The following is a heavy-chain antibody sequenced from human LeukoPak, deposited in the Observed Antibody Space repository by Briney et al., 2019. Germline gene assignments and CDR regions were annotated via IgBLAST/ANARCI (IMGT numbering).Heavy chain of an antibody. V-gene: IGHV3-30*18. CDR2: ISYDGSDK. CDR1: GFTFSIYG. J-gene: IGHJ4*02. D-gene: IGHD3-22*01. Sequence: GGSLRLSCAASGFTFSIYGMHWVRPAPGKGLEWVAVISYDGSDKYYADSVKGRFTISRDNSKNTLYLQMNSLRAEDTAVYYCAKDVGDRCYYDSSGQFDYWGQGTLVTVSS. CDR3: AKDVGDRCYYDSSGQFDY.